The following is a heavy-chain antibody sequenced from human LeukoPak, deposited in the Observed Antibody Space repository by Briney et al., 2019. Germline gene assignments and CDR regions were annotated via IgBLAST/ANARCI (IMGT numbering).Heavy chain of an antibody. CDR1: GGSISPYY. J-gene: IGHJ4*02. V-gene: IGHV4-59*01. CDR2: ISYSGST. CDR3: ARAGSYRLTGAL. D-gene: IGHD3-9*01. Sequence: SETLSLTCAVSGGSISPYYWMWIRQPPGKGLEWIGYISYSGSTSFNPSLKSRVTISLDTSTNQVSLKLRSVTAADTAVYYCARAGSYRLTGALWGQGTLVTVSS.